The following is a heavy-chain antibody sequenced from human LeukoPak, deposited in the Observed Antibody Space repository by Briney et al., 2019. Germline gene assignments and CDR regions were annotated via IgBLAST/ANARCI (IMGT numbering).Heavy chain of an antibody. J-gene: IGHJ4*02. V-gene: IGHV4-39*01. CDR2: IYYSGST. Sequence: SETLSLTSTVSGGCISSGTYYWGWIRQPPGEGLEWVGIIYYSGSTYYRPSLKSRVTISVDISKNLCSLNLSSVTAAHTAVYYCARQGYFDSGLDYWGQGTLVSVSS. CDR1: GGCISSGTYY. CDR3: ARQGYFDSGLDY. D-gene: IGHD3-10*01.